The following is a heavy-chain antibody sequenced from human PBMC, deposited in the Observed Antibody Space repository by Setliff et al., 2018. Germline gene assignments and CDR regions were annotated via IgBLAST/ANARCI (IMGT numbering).Heavy chain of an antibody. CDR2: IVVGSGNT. V-gene: IGHV1-58*01. J-gene: IGHJ3*02. CDR3: ARALITMIVVGAFDI. CDR1: GFTFTSSA. D-gene: IGHD3-22*01. Sequence: ASVKVSCKASGFTFTSSAVQWVRQARGQRLEWIGWIVVGSGNTNYAQKFQGRVTITADKSTSTAYMELSSLRSEDTAVYYCARALITMIVVGAFDIWGQGTMVTVSS.